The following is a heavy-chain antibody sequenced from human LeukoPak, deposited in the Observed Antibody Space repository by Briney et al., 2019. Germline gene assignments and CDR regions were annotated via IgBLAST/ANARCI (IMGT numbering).Heavy chain of an antibody. CDR1: GFTFSSYA. V-gene: IGHV3-30-3*01. D-gene: IGHD3-3*01. J-gene: IGHJ6*03. Sequence: GGSLRLSCAASGFTFSSYAMHWVRQAPGKGLEWVAVISYDGSNKYYADSVKGRFTISRDNSKNTLYLQMNSLRAEDTAVYYCAKAAFWSALRVYYYYMDAWGKGTTVTVSS. CDR2: ISYDGSNK. CDR3: AKAAFWSALRVYYYYMDA.